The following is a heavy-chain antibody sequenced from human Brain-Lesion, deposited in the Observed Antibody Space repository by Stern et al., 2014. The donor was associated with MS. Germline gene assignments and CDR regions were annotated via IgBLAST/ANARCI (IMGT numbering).Heavy chain of an antibody. Sequence: EVQLVESGGGLVQPGGSLRLAWAASGFTFSSNAMSGVRQAPGKGLEWVSGTGGGGINTFYADSVKGRFTTSRDNPKNTLYLQMNSLRAEDTAVYYCAKRVGATRESAFDIWGQGTMVTVSS. CDR1: GFTFSSNA. J-gene: IGHJ3*02. CDR3: AKRVGATRESAFDI. CDR2: TGGGGINT. V-gene: IGHV3-23*04. D-gene: IGHD1-26*01.